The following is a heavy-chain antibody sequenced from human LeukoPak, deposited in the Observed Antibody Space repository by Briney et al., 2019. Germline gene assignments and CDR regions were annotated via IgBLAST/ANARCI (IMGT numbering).Heavy chain of an antibody. J-gene: IGHJ4*02. CDR3: AKGAGGSYPN. CDR1: GFALSNFA. CDR2: SRNKDNSYTT. V-gene: IGHV3-72*01. D-gene: IGHD1-26*01. Sequence: PGGSLRLSCAASGFALSNFAMSWVRQAPGKGLEWVGRSRNKDNSYTTDYAASVKGRFTISRDDSKNSLYLQMNGLKTEDTAVYYCAKGAGGSYPNWGQGTLVTVSS.